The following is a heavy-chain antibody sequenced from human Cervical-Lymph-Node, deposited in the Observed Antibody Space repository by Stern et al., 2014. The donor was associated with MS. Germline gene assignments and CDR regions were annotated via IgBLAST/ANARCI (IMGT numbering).Heavy chain of an antibody. CDR3: AKGSGGSGYYPFSLDY. CDR1: GFTFDDYA. J-gene: IGHJ4*02. CDR2: ITWNSVSV. Sequence: EVQLVESGGGLVQPGRCLRFSCAGSGFTFDDYAMHWVRQVQGKGMEWVSGITWNSVSVAYADSVKGLFTISRDNANNSLYLQMNSLRGDDTALYYCAKGSGGSGYYPFSLDYWGQGTLVTVSS. D-gene: IGHD3-3*01. V-gene: IGHV3-9*01.